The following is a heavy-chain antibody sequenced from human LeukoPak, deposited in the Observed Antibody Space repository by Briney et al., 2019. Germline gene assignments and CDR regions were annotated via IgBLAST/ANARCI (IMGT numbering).Heavy chain of an antibody. J-gene: IGHJ3*02. V-gene: IGHV3-21*04. CDR1: GFTFSSYS. CDR3: AKLPGTTRDAFDI. CDR2: ISSSSSYI. D-gene: IGHD1-7*01. Sequence: GGSLRLSCAASGFTFSSYSMNWVRQAPGKGLEWVSSISSSSSYIYYADSVKGRFTISRDNAKNSLYLQMNSLRAEDTAVYYCAKLPGTTRDAFDIWGQGTMVTVSS.